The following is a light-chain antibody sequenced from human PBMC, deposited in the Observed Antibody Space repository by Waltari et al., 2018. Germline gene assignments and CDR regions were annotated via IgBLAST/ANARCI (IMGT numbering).Light chain of an antibody. J-gene: IGLJ1*01. CDR2: EVF. V-gene: IGLV2-23*02. Sequence: QSALPHPASVSRTPAQSLTISCSGTTSDVGSYVRTSWYHQHPGEAPKLLIFEVFKPPPDTARRFSCAKSGSTASLIISGLQPEDEADYYCCSYAGRGTYVFGSGTKVTVL. CDR3: CSYAGRGTYV. CDR1: TSDVGSYVR.